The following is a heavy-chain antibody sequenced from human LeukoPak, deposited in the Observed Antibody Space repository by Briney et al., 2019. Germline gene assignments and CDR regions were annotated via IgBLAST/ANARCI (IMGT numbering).Heavy chain of an antibody. J-gene: IGHJ4*02. CDR3: ARMDRVVTAIPDFHY. Sequence: GGSLRLSCAASGFTFSSYEMNWVRQAPGKGLEWVSYINSDGSIIYYADSVKGRFTTSRDNRKNSLYLQMNSLRADDTAVYYCARMDRVVTAIPDFHYWGQGTLVTASS. CDR1: GFTFSSYE. D-gene: IGHD2-21*02. V-gene: IGHV3-48*03. CDR2: INSDGSII.